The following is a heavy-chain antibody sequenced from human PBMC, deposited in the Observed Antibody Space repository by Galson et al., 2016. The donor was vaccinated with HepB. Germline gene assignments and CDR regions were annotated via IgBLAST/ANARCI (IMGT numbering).Heavy chain of an antibody. J-gene: IGHJ6*04. D-gene: IGHD4-11*01. CDR2: INPNSGGT. CDR3: ARDHSNYVDYYYYGMDV. CDR1: GYTFTGYY. V-gene: IGHV1-2*02. Sequence: SVKVSCKASGYTFTGYYMHWVRQAPGQGLEWMGWINPNSGGTNYAQKFQGRVTMTRDTSISTAYMELCRLRSDDTAVYYCARDHSNYVDYYYYGMDVWGKGTTVTVSS.